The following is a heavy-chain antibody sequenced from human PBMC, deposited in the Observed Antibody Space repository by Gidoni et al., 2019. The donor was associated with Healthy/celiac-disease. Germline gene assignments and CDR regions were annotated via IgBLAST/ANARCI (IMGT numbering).Heavy chain of an antibody. Sequence: EVQLVQSGAEVKKPGESLKISCKGSGHRSTSYWIGWVRQMPGKGLEWMGIIYPGDSDTRYSPSFQGQVTISADKSISTAYLQWSSLKASDTAMYYCARGGYSSSWKGTPLYGMDVWGQGTTVTVSS. CDR1: GHRSTSYW. D-gene: IGHD6-13*01. CDR3: ARGGYSSSWKGTPLYGMDV. V-gene: IGHV5-51*01. CDR2: IYPGDSDT. J-gene: IGHJ6*02.